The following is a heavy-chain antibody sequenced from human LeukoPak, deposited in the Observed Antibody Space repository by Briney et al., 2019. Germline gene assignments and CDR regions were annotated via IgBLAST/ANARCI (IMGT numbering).Heavy chain of an antibody. CDR3: AREVSVTPYYFDY. CDR2: IYYSGST. V-gene: IGHV4-30-4*01. Sequence: SETLSLTCTVSGGSISSGDYYWSWVRQPPGKGLGWIGYIYYSGSTYYNPSLKSRVTISVDTSKNQFSLKLSSVTAADTAVYYCAREVSVTPYYFDYWGQGTLVTVSS. D-gene: IGHD4-11*01. CDR1: GGSISSGDYY. J-gene: IGHJ4*02.